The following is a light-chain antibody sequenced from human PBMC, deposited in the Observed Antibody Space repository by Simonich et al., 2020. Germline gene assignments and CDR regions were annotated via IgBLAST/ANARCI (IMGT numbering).Light chain of an antibody. CDR1: SSNVGGYNY. CDR2: DVS. J-gene: IGLJ3*02. V-gene: IGLV2-14*03. Sequence: QPALTQPASVSGSPAKSITIYFTGTSSNVGGYNYVSWYQQNPGKAPKLMIYDVSNRPSVVSNRFTASKSGNTASLTISGIHAEDEADYYCSSYTSSSTWVFGGGTKLTVL. CDR3: SSYTSSSTWV.